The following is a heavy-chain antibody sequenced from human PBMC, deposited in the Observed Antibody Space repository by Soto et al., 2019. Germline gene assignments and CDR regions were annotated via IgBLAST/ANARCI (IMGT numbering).Heavy chain of an antibody. D-gene: IGHD3-10*01. Sequence: PGESLKISCKGSGYIFTSYWIGWVRQMPGKGLEWMGIIYPGDSDTRYSPSFQGQVTISADKSISTAYLQWSSLKASDTAMYYCARLPMVRGAPYYYYYMDVWGKGTTVTVSS. CDR1: GYIFTSYW. CDR3: ARLPMVRGAPYYYYYMDV. CDR2: IYPGDSDT. V-gene: IGHV5-51*01. J-gene: IGHJ6*03.